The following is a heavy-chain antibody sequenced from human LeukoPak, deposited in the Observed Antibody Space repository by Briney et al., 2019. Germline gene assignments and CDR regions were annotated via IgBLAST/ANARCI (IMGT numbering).Heavy chain of an antibody. D-gene: IGHD3-10*01. Sequence: GRSLRLSCAASGFTFDDYAMHWVRQAPGKGLEWVSGISWNSGSIGYADSVKGRFTISRDNAKNSLHLQVSSLRVEDTALYYCAKDSGGQHIGGPFDYWGQGTLVTVSS. V-gene: IGHV3-9*01. J-gene: IGHJ4*02. CDR2: ISWNSGSI. CDR3: AKDSGGQHIGGPFDY. CDR1: GFTFDDYA.